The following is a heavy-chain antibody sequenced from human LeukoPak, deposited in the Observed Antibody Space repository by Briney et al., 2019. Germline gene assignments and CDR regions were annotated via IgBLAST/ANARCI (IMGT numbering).Heavy chain of an antibody. V-gene: IGHV3-23*01. CDR3: ARGGSSGSGTFWWFDP. CDR2: ISGSGGST. Sequence: GGSLRLSCVASGFIFSNYAMSWVRQAPGKGLEWVSTISGSGGSTYYADSVKGRFTISRENDKNSLFFQMNGLRAGDTAVYYCARGGSSGSGTFWWFDPWGQGTLVTVSS. D-gene: IGHD3-10*01. CDR1: GFIFSNYA. J-gene: IGHJ5*02.